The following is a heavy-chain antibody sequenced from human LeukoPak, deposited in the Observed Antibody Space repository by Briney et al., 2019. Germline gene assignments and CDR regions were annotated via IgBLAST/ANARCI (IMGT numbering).Heavy chain of an antibody. Sequence: SETLSLTCAVYGGSFSGYYWSWIRQPPGKGLEWIGEINHSGSTNYNPSLKSRVTISVDASKYQFSLKLSSVTAADTAVYYCARLENYYGSESYYKDYWGQGTLVTVSS. CDR2: INHSGST. D-gene: IGHD3-10*01. CDR1: GGSFSGYY. V-gene: IGHV4-34*01. J-gene: IGHJ4*02. CDR3: ARLENYYGSESYYKDY.